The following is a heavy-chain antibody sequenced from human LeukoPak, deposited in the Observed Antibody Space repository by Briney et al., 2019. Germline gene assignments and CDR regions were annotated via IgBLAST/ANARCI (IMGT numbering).Heavy chain of an antibody. D-gene: IGHD6-13*01. V-gene: IGHV3-49*04. Sequence: GGSLRFSCTASGFTFGDYAMSWVRQAPGKGLEWVGFIRSKAYGGTTEYAASVKGRFTISRDDSKSIAYLQMSSLKTEDTAVYYCTSSYSSSWENWFDPWGQGTLVTVSS. CDR3: TSSYSSSWENWFDP. J-gene: IGHJ5*02. CDR1: GFTFGDYA. CDR2: IRSKAYGGTT.